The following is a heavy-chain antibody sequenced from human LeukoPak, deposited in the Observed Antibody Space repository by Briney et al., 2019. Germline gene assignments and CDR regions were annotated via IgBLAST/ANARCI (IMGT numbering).Heavy chain of an antibody. CDR1: GGSISSGSYY. CDR2: INHSGST. J-gene: IGHJ5*02. Sequence: SETLSLTCTVSGGSISSGSYYWGWIRQPPGKGLEWIGEINHSGSTNYNPSLKSRVTISVDTSKNQFSLKLSSVTAADTAVYYCARGYCSSTSCYIGFDPWGQGTLVTVSS. CDR3: ARGYCSSTSCYIGFDP. V-gene: IGHV4-39*07. D-gene: IGHD2-2*02.